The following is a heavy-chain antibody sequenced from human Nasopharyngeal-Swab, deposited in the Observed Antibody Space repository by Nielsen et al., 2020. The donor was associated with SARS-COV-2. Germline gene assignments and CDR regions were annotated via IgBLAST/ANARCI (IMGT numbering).Heavy chain of an antibody. J-gene: IGHJ6*02. CDR2: IYYSGST. V-gene: IGHV4-39*01. CDR3: ARHGDPSRMPSYSTYYYYGMDV. Sequence: WIPQPPGKGLEWIGSIYYSGSTYYNPSLKSRVTISVDTSKNQFSLKLSSVTAADTAVYYCARHGDPSRMPSYSTYYYYGMDVWGQGTTVTVSS. D-gene: IGHD2-21*01.